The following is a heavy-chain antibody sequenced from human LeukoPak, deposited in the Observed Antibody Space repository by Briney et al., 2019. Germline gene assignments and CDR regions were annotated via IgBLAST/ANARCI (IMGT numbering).Heavy chain of an antibody. CDR3: ARHSGGYDRRGFDP. CDR1: GYTFTSYD. V-gene: IGHV1-8*01. CDR2: MNPNSGNT. J-gene: IGHJ5*02. Sequence: ASVKVSCKASGYTFTSYDINWVRQATGQGLEWMGWMNPNSGNTGYAQKFQGRVTMTRCTSISTAYMELSSLRSEDTAVYYCARHSGGYDRRGFDPWGQGTLVTVSS. D-gene: IGHD5-12*01.